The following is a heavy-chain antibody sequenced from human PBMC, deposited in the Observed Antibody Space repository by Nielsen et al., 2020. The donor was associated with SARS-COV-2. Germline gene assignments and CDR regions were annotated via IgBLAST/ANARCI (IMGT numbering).Heavy chain of an antibody. D-gene: IGHD2-2*01. CDR1: GFTVSRNY. CDR2: IDEDGSS. Sequence: GGSLRLSCAASGFTVSRNYMSWVRQAPGKGLAWVSVIDEDGSSYYADSVEGRFTIYRDNSKNILDLHMNSLRAEDTALYHCARGGCSSTSCYVPTYYYYGMDVWGQGTTVTVSS. J-gene: IGHJ6*02. V-gene: IGHV3-53*01. CDR3: ARGGCSSTSCYVPTYYYYGMDV.